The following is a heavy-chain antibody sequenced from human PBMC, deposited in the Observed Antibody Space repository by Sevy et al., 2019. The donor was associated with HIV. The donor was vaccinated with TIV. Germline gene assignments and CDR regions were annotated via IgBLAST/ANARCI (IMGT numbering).Heavy chain of an antibody. CDR2: IWYDGSNK. Sequence: GGSLRLSCAASGFTFSSYGMHWVRQAPGKGLEWVAVIWYDGSNKYYADSVKGRFTISRYNSNNMLYLQMNSMGAEEMDVYYCARDSNGYSYGSQYYYGMDVWGQGTTVTVSS. CDR1: GFTFSSYG. D-gene: IGHD5-18*01. V-gene: IGHV3-33*01. J-gene: IGHJ6*02. CDR3: ARDSNGYSYGSQYYYGMDV.